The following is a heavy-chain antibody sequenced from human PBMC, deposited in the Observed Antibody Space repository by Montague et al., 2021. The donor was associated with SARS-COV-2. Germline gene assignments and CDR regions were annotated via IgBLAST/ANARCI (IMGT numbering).Heavy chain of an antibody. J-gene: IGHJ6*02. CDR3: TSGREGNYNVMDV. CDR2: TYYRSKWYN. CDR1: GDSVSINSAT. Sequence: CAISGDSVSINSATWNWVRQSPSRGLEWLGRTYYRSKWYNDYAVSVRGRVTINPDTSKNQFSLQLNSVTPEDTAIYYCTSGREGNYNVMDVRGQGTTVTVSS. D-gene: IGHD1-1*01. V-gene: IGHV6-1*01.